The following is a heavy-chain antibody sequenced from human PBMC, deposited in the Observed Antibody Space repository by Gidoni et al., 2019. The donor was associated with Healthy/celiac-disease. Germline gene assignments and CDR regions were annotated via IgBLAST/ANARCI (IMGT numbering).Heavy chain of an antibody. J-gene: IGHJ4*02. CDR2: ISWNSGSI. CDR1: GFTFDDYA. V-gene: IGHV3-9*01. CDR3: AKDTKAVAGWFDY. D-gene: IGHD6-19*01. Sequence: EVQLVESGGGLVQPGRSLRLSCAASGFTFDDYAMHWVRQAPGKGLEWVSGISWNSGSIGYADSVKGRFTISRDNAKNSLYLQMNSLRAEDTALYYCAKDTKAVAGWFDYWGQGTLVTVSS.